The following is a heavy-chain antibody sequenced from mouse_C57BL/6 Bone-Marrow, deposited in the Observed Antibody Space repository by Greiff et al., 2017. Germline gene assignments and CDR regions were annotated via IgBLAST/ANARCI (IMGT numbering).Heavy chain of an antibody. V-gene: IGHV5-2*01. Sequence: EVHLVESGGGLVQPGESLKLSCESNDYEFPSHDMSWVRETPEKRLELVAAINSDGGSTYYPDTMERRFIISRDTTKKTLYLQMSSLRSEDTALYYCARFITTVVRPYWGQGTTLTVSS. CDR2: INSDGGST. CDR3: ARFITTVVRPY. CDR1: DYEFPSHD. J-gene: IGHJ2*01. D-gene: IGHD1-1*01.